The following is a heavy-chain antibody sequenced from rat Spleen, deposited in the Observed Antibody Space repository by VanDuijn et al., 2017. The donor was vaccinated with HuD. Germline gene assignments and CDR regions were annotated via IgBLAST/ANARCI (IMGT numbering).Heavy chain of an antibody. CDR3: ARGNYYSVYLDY. CDR2: VWTGGST. Sequence: QVQLKESGPGLMQPSETLSLTCTVSDFSLTSYNVHWVRQPPGKGLEWMGVVWTGGSTDYNSALKSRLSISRDTSKNQVFLKMNSLQSEDTTTYYCARGNYYSVYLDYWGQGVMVTVSS. V-gene: IGHV2-45*01. J-gene: IGHJ2*01. CDR1: DFSLTSYN. D-gene: IGHD1-1*01.